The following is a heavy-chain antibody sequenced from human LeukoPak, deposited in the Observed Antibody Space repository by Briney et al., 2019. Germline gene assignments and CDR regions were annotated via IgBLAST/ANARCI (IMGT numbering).Heavy chain of an antibody. CDR2: ISSRSSYK. CDR1: GFAFSTST. J-gene: IGHJ5*02. Sequence: GGSLRLPCAASGFAFSTSTMNWVRQAPGKGLEWVSSISSRSSYKYYADSVKGRFTISRDNSKNTLYLQMNSLRAEDTAVYYCAKDIVATTHNWFDPWGQGTLVTVSS. CDR3: AKDIVATTHNWFDP. D-gene: IGHD5-12*01. V-gene: IGHV3-21*01.